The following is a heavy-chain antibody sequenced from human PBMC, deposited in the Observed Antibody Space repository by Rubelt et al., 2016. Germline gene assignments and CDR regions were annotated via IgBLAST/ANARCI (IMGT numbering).Heavy chain of an antibody. Sequence: QVQLQESGPGLVKPSETLSLTCTVSVGYMRSYWWSRIRQPPGKGLEWIGSIYYNGTTNCNPSLKSRVTTSVDTSKNQFSLKLTAVTAADTAVYYWARAGVISGHPTNFAYWGQGTLVTASS. J-gene: IGHJ4*02. CDR1: VGYMRSYW. CDR2: IYYNGTT. V-gene: IGHV4-59*01. CDR3: ARAGVISGHPTNFAY. D-gene: IGHD5-12*01.